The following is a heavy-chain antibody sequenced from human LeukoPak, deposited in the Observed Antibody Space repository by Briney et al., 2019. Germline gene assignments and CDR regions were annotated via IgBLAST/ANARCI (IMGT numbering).Heavy chain of an antibody. Sequence: SETLSLTCTVSGGSISSYYWSWIRQPPGKGLEWIGDIYTSGNTNYNPSLKSRVTISIDTSKNQFSLKLSSVNAADTAVYYCARGSTWLDYWGQGTLVTVSS. D-gene: IGHD6-13*01. CDR2: IYTSGNT. V-gene: IGHV4-4*09. J-gene: IGHJ4*02. CDR1: GGSISSYY. CDR3: ARGSTWLDY.